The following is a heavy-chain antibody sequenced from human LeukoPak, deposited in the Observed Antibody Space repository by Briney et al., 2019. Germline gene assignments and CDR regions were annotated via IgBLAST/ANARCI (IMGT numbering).Heavy chain of an antibody. J-gene: IGHJ4*02. D-gene: IGHD6-13*01. CDR1: GFTFRGSA. CDR2: IRSKANSYAT. Sequence: GGSLRLSCAASGFTFRGSAMHWVRQASGKGLEWVGRIRSKANSYATAYAASVKGRFTISRDASNNKAYLQMNSLKTEDTAVYYCTTRRQKAEAAAGTVDYWGQGTLVTVSS. V-gene: IGHV3-73*01. CDR3: TTRRQKAEAAAGTVDY.